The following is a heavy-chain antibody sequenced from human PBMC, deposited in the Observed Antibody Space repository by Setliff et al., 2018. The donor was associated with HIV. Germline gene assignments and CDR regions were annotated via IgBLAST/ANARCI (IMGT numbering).Heavy chain of an antibody. V-gene: IGHV3-23*01. Sequence: LSCAASGFTFSNYVMTWVRQAPGKGLEWVSAISGLSNVRNYADSVKGRFTISRDNSKNTLFLQVSSLRADDTAVYYCAKGYNADWYFFDYWGQGTLVTVSS. CDR3: AKGYNADWYFFDY. CDR1: GFTFSNYV. D-gene: IGHD1-20*01. CDR2: ISGLSNVR. J-gene: IGHJ4*02.